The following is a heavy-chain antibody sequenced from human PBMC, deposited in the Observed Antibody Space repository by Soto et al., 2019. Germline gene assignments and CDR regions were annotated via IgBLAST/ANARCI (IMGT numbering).Heavy chain of an antibody. D-gene: IGHD1-26*01. Sequence: QVQLVESGGGVVQPGRSPRLSCAASGFTFSSYAMHWVRQAPGKGLEWVAVISYDGSNKYYADSVKGRFTISRDNSKNTLYLQMNSLRAEDTAVYYCARELGQWELPHFDYWGQGTLVTVSS. CDR1: GFTFSSYA. V-gene: IGHV3-30-3*01. CDR2: ISYDGSNK. CDR3: ARELGQWELPHFDY. J-gene: IGHJ4*02.